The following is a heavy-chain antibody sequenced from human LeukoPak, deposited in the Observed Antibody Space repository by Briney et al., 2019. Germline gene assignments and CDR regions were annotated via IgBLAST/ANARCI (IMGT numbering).Heavy chain of an antibody. Sequence: ASVKVSCKASGYTFTGYYMHWVRQAPGQGLEWMGWINPNSGGTNYAQKFQGRVTMTRDTSISTAYMELSRLRSDDTAVYYCARPYGSGSSNWFDPWGQGTLVTVSS. J-gene: IGHJ5*02. CDR1: GYTFTGYY. D-gene: IGHD3-10*01. CDR3: ARPYGSGSSNWFDP. V-gene: IGHV1-2*02. CDR2: INPNSGGT.